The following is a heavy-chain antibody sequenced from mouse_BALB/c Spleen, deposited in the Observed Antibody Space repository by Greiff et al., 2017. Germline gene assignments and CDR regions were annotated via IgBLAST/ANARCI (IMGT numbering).Heavy chain of an antibody. CDR1: GFTFSDYY. V-gene: IGHV5-4*02. CDR2: ISDGGSYT. J-gene: IGHJ4*01. D-gene: IGHD3-3*01. CDR3: ARERAYAMDY. Sequence: EVKLVESGGGLVKPGGSLKLSCAASGFTFSDYYMYWVRQTPEKRLEWVATISDGGSYTYYPDSVKGRFTISRDNAKNNLYLQMSSLKSEDTAMYCCARERAYAMDYWGQGTSVTVSS.